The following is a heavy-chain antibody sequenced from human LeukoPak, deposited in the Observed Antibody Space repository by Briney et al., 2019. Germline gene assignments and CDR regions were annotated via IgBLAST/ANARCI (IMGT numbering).Heavy chain of an antibody. Sequence: GGSLRLSCAASGFTFSNYWMSWVRQAPGTGLEWVAFIRSDGSNKNYADSVKGRFTISRDNSKSTLSLQMNSLRAEDTAIYYCATYRQVLLPFESWGQGTLVTVSS. CDR3: ATYRQVLLPFES. D-gene: IGHD2-8*02. CDR1: GFTFSNYW. CDR2: IRSDGSNK. V-gene: IGHV3-30*02. J-gene: IGHJ4*02.